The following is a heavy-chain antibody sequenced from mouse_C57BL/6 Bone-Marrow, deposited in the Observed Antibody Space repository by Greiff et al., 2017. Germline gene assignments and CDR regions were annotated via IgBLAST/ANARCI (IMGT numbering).Heavy chain of an antibody. CDR3: ARRPYYGSSPYYFDY. J-gene: IGHJ2*01. CDR1: GYSITSGYY. V-gene: IGHV3-6*01. Sequence: EVQLQESGPGLVKPSQSLSLTCSVTGYSITSGYYWNWIRQFPGNKLEWMGYISYDGSNNYNPSLKNRISITRDTSKNQFFLKLNSVTTEDTATYYCARRPYYGSSPYYFDYWGQGTTLTVSS. CDR2: ISYDGSN. D-gene: IGHD1-1*01.